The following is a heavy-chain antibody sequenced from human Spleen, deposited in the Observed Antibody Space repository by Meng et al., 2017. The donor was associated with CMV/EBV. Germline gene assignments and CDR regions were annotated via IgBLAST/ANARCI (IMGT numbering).Heavy chain of an antibody. CDR1: GGSFSGYY. Sequence: SETLFLTCAVYGGSFSGYYWSWIRQPPGKGLEWIGEINHSGSTNYNPSLKSRVTISVDTSKNQFSLKLNSVTAADTAVYYCARGFPRSSTRIYYYYYYGMDVWGQGTTVTVSS. CDR3: ARGFPRSSTRIYYYYYYGMDV. J-gene: IGHJ6*02. V-gene: IGHV4-34*01. D-gene: IGHD2-2*01. CDR2: INHSGST.